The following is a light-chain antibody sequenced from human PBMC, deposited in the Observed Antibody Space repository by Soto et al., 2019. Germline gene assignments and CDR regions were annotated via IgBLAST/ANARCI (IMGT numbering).Light chain of an antibody. CDR1: QTISSW. J-gene: IGKJ1*01. Sequence: DIQMTQPPSTLSGSVGDRVTITCRASQTISSWLAWYQQKPGKAPKLLIYKASTLKSGVPSRFSGSGSGTEFTLTIICLQPDDFTTYYCQQDNSYSAAFGQGTKVDIK. CDR3: QQDNSYSAA. V-gene: IGKV1-5*03. CDR2: KAS.